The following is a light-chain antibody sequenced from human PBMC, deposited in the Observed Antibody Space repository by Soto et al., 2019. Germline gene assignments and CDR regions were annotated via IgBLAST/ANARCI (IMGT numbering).Light chain of an antibody. Sequence: IVLTQSPASLSLSPGERATLSCGASQNIPSVYLAWYQLKPGLAPRLLIYDTSIRATGIPDRFTGSGSGTDFTLTITRLEPEDFAVYYCQQYNTLITFGGGTKVEIK. V-gene: IGKV3D-20*01. CDR2: DTS. CDR3: QQYNTLIT. CDR1: QNIPSVY. J-gene: IGKJ4*01.